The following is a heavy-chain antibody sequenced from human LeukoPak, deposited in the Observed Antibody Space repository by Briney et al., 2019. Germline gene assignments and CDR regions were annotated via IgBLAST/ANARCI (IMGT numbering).Heavy chain of an antibody. V-gene: IGHV7-4-1*02. CDR1: GYTFTSYA. Sequence: ASVKVSCKASGYTFTSYAMNWVRQAPGQGLEWMGWINTNTGNPTYAQGFTGRFVFSLDTSVSTAYLQISSLKAEDTAVYYCARDLYYDSSGYSPSHHHAFDIWGQGTMVTVSS. CDR2: INTNTGNP. D-gene: IGHD3-22*01. CDR3: ARDLYYDSSGYSPSHHHAFDI. J-gene: IGHJ3*02.